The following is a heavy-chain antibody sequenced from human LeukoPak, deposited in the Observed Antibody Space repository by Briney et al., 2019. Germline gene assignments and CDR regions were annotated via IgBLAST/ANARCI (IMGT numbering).Heavy chain of an antibody. V-gene: IGHV4-59*01. J-gene: IGHJ3*02. CDR3: ARRTLPRYCSSTSCRGRAFDI. Sequence: PSETLSLTCTVSGGSITSYYWSWLRQSPGKGLEWIGYIYKSGSTNYNPSLKSRVTISEDTSKNQFSLKLSSVTAADTAVYYCARRTLPRYCSSTSCRGRAFDIWGQGTMVTVSS. D-gene: IGHD2-2*01. CDR1: GGSITSYY. CDR2: IYKSGST.